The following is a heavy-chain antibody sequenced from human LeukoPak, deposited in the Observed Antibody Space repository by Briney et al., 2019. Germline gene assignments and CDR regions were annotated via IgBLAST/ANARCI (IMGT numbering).Heavy chain of an antibody. CDR2: INPTDTTT. V-gene: IGHV1-46*01. D-gene: IGHD1-26*01. CDR3: ARDNSVGGIAWWFDP. J-gene: IGHJ5*02. CDR1: GYTFINHW. Sequence: ASVKVSCKASGYTFINHWMHWVRQAPGQGLEWVGLINPTDTTTLYAQKFQGRITLTRDMSATTDYMELSSLTPEDTAVYYCARDNSVGGIAWWFDPWSQGTLVTVSS.